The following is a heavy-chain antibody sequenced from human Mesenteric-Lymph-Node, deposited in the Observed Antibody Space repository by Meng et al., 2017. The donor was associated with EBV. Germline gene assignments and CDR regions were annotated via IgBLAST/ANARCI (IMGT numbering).Heavy chain of an antibody. CDR1: GGSITSDYYS. J-gene: IGHJ4*02. D-gene: IGHD6-19*01. CDR3: AIGYSSGWCVY. Sequence: QLQGSAPGLVQPSETLSLPCSVSGGSITSDYYSWGWIRQPPGKGLEWIGSMYYSGITYYNSSLKSRVTISADTSKNQFSLKLSSVTAADTAVYYCAIGYSSGWCVYWGQGTLVTVSS. V-gene: IGHV4-39*07. CDR2: MYYSGIT.